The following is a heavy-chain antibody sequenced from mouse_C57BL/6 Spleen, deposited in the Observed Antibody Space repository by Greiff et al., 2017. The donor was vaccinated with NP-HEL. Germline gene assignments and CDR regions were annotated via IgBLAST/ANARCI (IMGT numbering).Heavy chain of an antibody. V-gene: IGHV5-2*01. CDR1: EYEFPSHD. J-gene: IGHJ4*01. CDR2: INSDGGST. Sequence: EVQGVESGGGLVQPGESLKLSCESNEYEFPSHDMSWVRKTPEKRLELVAAINSDGGSTYYPDTMARRFSISRDNTKKPLYLQMRSLRSEDTALYYCARLFPYYYAMDYWGQGTSVTVSS. CDR3: ARLFPYYYAMDY.